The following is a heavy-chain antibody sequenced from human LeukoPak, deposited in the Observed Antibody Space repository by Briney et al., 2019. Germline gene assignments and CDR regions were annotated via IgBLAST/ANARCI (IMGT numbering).Heavy chain of an antibody. J-gene: IGHJ6*03. V-gene: IGHV4-39*01. CDR2: IFYSGST. Sequence: PSETLSLTCTVSGGSISSSSYYWGWIRQPPGKGLEWIGSIFYSGSTYYNPSLKSRVTISVDTSKNQFSLKLSSVTAADTAVYYCVRLREQPAATYYYYYYYMDVWGKGTTVTVSS. CDR3: VRLREQPAATYYYYYYYMDV. D-gene: IGHD2-2*01. CDR1: GGSISSSSYY.